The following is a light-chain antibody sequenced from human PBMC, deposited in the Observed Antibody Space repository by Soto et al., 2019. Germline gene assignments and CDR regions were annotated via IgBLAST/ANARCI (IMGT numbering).Light chain of an antibody. CDR2: DAS. Sequence: DIQMTQSPSSLSASVGDRVTITCQASQDISNYLNWYQQKPGKAPKLLIYDASNLETGIPSRFSVSGSGTDFTFTISSLQPEDIATNYCQQYDTLPPYTFSQETKLEIK. CDR3: QQYDTLPPYT. CDR1: QDISNY. V-gene: IGKV1-33*01. J-gene: IGKJ2*01.